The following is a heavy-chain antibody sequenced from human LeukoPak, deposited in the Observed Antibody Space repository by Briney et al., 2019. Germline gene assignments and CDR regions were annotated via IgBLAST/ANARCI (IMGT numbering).Heavy chain of an antibody. V-gene: IGHV1-69*04. Sequence: SVKVSCKASGGTFSSYAISWVRQAPGQGLEWMGRIIPILGIANYAQKFQGRVTITADKSTSTAYMELSSLRSEDTAVYYCATNLVVGASRLFDPWGQGTLVTVSS. CDR2: IIPILGIA. D-gene: IGHD1-26*01. J-gene: IGHJ5*02. CDR3: ATNLVVGASRLFDP. CDR1: GGTFSSYA.